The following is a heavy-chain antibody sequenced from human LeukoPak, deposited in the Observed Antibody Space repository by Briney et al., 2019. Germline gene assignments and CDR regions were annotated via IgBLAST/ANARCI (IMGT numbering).Heavy chain of an antibody. J-gene: IGHJ4*02. D-gene: IGHD2-15*01. CDR2: ISSSSSYI. CDR3: AKAGYCSGGSCYSGFDY. Sequence: PGGSLRLSCAASGFTFSSYSMNWVRQAPGKGLEWVSSISSSSSYIYYADSVKGRFTISRDNAKNSLYLQMNSLRAEDTAVYYCAKAGYCSGGSCYSGFDYWGQGTLVTVSS. V-gene: IGHV3-21*01. CDR1: GFTFSSYS.